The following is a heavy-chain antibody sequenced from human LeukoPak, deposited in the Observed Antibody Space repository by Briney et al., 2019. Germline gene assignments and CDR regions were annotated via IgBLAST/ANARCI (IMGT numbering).Heavy chain of an antibody. CDR2: ISGSGGST. J-gene: IGHJ4*02. Sequence: GGSLRLSCAASGFAFSTYPMSWVRQAPGKGLEWVSTISGSGGSTFYADSVKGRFTISRDSSKNTLYLQMNSLRAEDTALYYCAKSRSSGWVLGFDYWGQGTLVTVSS. V-gene: IGHV3-23*01. D-gene: IGHD6-19*01. CDR3: AKSRSSGWVLGFDY. CDR1: GFAFSTYP.